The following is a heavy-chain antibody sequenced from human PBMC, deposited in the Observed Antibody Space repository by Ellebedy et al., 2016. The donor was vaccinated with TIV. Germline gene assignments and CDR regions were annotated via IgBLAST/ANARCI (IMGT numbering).Heavy chain of an antibody. CDR1: GFTFSPSA. V-gene: IGHV1-58*01. J-gene: IGHJ3*01. CDR3: AAEGDLSDAFDV. Sequence: ASVKVSCKASGFTFSPSAVQWVRQARGQRLEWIGWIVVGRGNTNYAQKFQERVTITRDMSTSTAYMELSSLRSEDTAVYYCAAEGDLSDAFDVWGQGTMVTVSS. D-gene: IGHD2-21*02. CDR2: IVVGRGNT.